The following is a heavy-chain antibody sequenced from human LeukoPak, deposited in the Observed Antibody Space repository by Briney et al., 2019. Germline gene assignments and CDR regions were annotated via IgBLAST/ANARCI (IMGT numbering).Heavy chain of an antibody. CDR2: IYYSGST. CDR3: ARTVRYFDWLLEYYFDY. V-gene: IGHV4-31*03. J-gene: IGHJ4*02. Sequence: SETLSLTCTVSGGSISSGGYYWSWIRQHPGKGLEWIGYIYYSGSTYYNPSLKSRVTISVDTSKNQFSLKLSSVTAADTAVYYCARTVRYFDWLLEYYFDYWGQGTLVTVSS. CDR1: GGSISSGGYY. D-gene: IGHD3-9*01.